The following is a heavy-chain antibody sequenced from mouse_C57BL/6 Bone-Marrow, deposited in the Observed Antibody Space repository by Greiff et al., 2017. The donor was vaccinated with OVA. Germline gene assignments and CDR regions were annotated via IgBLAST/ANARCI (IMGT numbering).Heavy chain of an antibody. D-gene: IGHD1-1*01. J-gene: IGHJ2*01. Sequence: DVKLVESGGDLVKPGGSLKLSCAASGFTFSSYGMSWVRQTPDKRLEWVATISSGGSYTYYPDSVKGRVTISRDNAKNTLYLQMSSLKSEDTAMYYCARLGTTEDFDYWGQGTTLTVSS. CDR2: ISSGGSYT. V-gene: IGHV5-6*02. CDR3: ARLGTTEDFDY. CDR1: GFTFSSYG.